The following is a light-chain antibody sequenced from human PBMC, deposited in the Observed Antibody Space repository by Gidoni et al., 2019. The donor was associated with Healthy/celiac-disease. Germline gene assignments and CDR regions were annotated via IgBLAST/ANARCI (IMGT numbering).Light chain of an antibody. J-gene: IGLJ1*01. V-gene: IGLV2-23*02. CDR1: SSAVGSYNL. Sequence: QSALTHPASVSGSPGQSITISCTGTSSAVGSYNLVSWYQQHPGKAPKLMIYEVSKRPSGVSNRFSGSKSGNTASLTISGLQAEDEADYYCCSYAGSSTYVFGTGTKVTVL. CDR3: CSYAGSSTYV. CDR2: EVS.